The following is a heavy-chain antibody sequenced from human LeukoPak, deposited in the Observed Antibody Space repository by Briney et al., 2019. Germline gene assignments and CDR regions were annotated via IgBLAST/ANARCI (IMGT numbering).Heavy chain of an antibody. D-gene: IGHD4-17*01. Sequence: PSQTLSLTCTVSGGSISSGDYYWSWIRQPPGKGLEWIGEINHSGSTNYNPSLKSRVTISVDTSKNQFSLKLSSVTAADTAVYYCARGSMTTVTTTFDIWGQGTMVTVSS. CDR3: ARGSMTTVTTTFDI. V-gene: IGHV4-30-4*01. J-gene: IGHJ3*02. CDR2: INHSGST. CDR1: GGSISSGDYY.